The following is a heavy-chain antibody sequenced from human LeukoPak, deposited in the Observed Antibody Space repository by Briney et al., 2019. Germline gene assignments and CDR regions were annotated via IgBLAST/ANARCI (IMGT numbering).Heavy chain of an antibody. Sequence: GRSLTLSCAASGLTFSSYAMSWVRHAPGKGLEWVSAITGSGGGTYYAVSVKGRFTISRDNSKNTLYLQMNSLRAEDTAVYYCAKDLYYDSSGYTFDYWGQGTLVTVSS. CDR2: ITGSGGGT. V-gene: IGHV3-23*01. CDR3: AKDLYYDSSGYTFDY. CDR1: GLTFSSYA. J-gene: IGHJ4*02. D-gene: IGHD3-22*01.